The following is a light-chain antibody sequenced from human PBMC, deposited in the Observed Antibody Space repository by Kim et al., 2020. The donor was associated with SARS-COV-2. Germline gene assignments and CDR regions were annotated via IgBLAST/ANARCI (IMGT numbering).Light chain of an antibody. CDR1: INDIGTYDF. CDR3: SSYAGFNNVV. V-gene: IGLV2-8*01. CDR2: AVT. Sequence: QSALTQPPSASGSPGQSVTISCTGGINDIGTYDFVSWYQQHPGRAPKLIIFAVTKRPSGVPDRFSGSKSANTAYLTVSGLQAEDEADYYCSSYAGFNNVVFGGGTQLTVL. J-gene: IGLJ3*02.